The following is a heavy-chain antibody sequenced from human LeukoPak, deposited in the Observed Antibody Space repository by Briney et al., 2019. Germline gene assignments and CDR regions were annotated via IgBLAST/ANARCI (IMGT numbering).Heavy chain of an antibody. CDR1: GGTFSSYA. Sequence: SVKVSCKASGGTFSSYAISWVRQAPGQGLEWMGGIIPIFGTANYAQKFQGRVTITADESTSTAYMELSSLRSEDTAVYYCARDGYDILTGYYPFDYWGQGTLVTVSS. J-gene: IGHJ4*02. D-gene: IGHD3-9*01. V-gene: IGHV1-69*13. CDR3: ARDGYDILTGYYPFDY. CDR2: IIPIFGTA.